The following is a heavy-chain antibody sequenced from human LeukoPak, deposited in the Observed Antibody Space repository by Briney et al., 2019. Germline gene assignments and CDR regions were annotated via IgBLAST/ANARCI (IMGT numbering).Heavy chain of an antibody. CDR3: ASLSVGATTPFDY. CDR1: GGTFSSYA. Sequence: SVKVSCKASGGTFSSYAISWVRQAPGQGLEWMGGIIPIFGTANYAQKFQGRVTMTRDMSTSTVYMELGSLRSEDTAVYYCASLSVGATTPFDYWGQGTLVTVSS. J-gene: IGHJ4*02. CDR2: IIPIFGTA. D-gene: IGHD1-26*01. V-gene: IGHV1-69*05.